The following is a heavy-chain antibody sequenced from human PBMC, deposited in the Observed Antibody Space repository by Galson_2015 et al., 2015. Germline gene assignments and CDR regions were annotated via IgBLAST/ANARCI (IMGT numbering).Heavy chain of an antibody. J-gene: IGHJ6*03. CDR3: VKDHSLCRDDRCVLMDV. Sequence: SLRLSCAASGFTFSNRAMSWVRQAPGRGLEWVSLITANGGAKYYADSVGGRFTTSRDNANDAVYLQMNSLRVDDTAVYYCVKDHSLCRDDRCVLMDVWGKGSTVTVSS. CDR1: GFTFSNRA. V-gene: IGHV3-23*01. D-gene: IGHD1-26*01. CDR2: ITANGGAK.